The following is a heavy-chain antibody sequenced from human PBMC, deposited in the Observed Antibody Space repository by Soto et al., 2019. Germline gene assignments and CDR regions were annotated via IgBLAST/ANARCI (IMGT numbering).Heavy chain of an antibody. CDR3: ARYGGNSGSYYYGMDV. Sequence: PGGSLRLSCAASGFTFSSYSMNWVRQAPGKGLEWVSSISSSSSYIYYADSVKGRFTISRDNAKNSLYLQMNSLRAEDTAVYYCARYGGNSGSYYYGMDVWGQGTTVTVS. CDR1: GFTFSSYS. J-gene: IGHJ6*02. CDR2: ISSSSSYI. V-gene: IGHV3-21*01. D-gene: IGHD2-21*02.